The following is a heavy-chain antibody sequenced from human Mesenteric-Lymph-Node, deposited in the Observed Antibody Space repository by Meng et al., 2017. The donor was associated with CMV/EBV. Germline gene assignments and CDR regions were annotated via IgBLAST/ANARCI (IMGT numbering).Heavy chain of an antibody. CDR1: GFTFSSYE. Sequence: SLKISCAASGFTFSSYEMNWVRQAPGKGLEWVSYISSSGSTIYYADSVKGRFTISRDNAKNSLYLQMNSLRAEDTAVYYCARSGSGSYYNVGAFDIWGQGTMVTVSS. V-gene: IGHV3-48*03. D-gene: IGHD3-10*01. CDR2: ISSSGSTI. CDR3: ARSGSGSYYNVGAFDI. J-gene: IGHJ3*02.